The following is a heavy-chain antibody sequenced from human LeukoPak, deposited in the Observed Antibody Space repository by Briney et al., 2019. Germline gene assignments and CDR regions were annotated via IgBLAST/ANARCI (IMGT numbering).Heavy chain of an antibody. CDR1: GYTFTSYG. CDR2: ISAYNGNT. V-gene: IGHV1-18*01. Sequence: ASVKVSCKASGYTFTSYGISWVRQAPGQGLEWMGWISAYNGNTNYAQKFQGRVTITADESTSTAYMELSSLRSEDTAVYYCARDETPYYWGQGTLVTVSS. CDR3: ARDETPYY. J-gene: IGHJ4*02.